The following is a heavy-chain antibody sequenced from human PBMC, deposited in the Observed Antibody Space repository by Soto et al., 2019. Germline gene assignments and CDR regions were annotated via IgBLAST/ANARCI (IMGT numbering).Heavy chain of an antibody. CDR2: IYSNNKRE. V-gene: IGHV3-9*02. CDR3: VRDILPGGADY. CDR1: GFTSIDYA. Sequence: EVQLVESGGGLVQPGRSLRLTCAASGFTSIDYAMHWVRQVPGEGLEWVGGIYSNNKREECADSVKGRFTNSRDNIKNFLYLEMNALKQDDTAIYYCVRDILPGGADYWGRGTLVNGSS. J-gene: IGHJ4*02.